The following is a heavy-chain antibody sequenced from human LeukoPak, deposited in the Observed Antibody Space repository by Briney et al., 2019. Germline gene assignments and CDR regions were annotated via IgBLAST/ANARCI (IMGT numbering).Heavy chain of an antibody. CDR2: ISTAGSFK. D-gene: IGHD7-27*01. Sequence: GGSLRLSCAGSGFTFSSYNMIWVRQAPGKGLEWLSYISTAGSFKYYADSVKGRFTISRDNSKNTLDLQMNSLRPEDTAVYYCAKEFSATPRAAAQTGDAFDVWGQGTMVTVSS. J-gene: IGHJ3*01. CDR3: AKEFSATPRAAAQTGDAFDV. V-gene: IGHV3-21*01. CDR1: GFTFSSYN.